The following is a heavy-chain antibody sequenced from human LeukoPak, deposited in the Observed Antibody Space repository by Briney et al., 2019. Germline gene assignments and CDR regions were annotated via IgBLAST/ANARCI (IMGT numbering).Heavy chain of an antibody. CDR2: ISPNNGVT. J-gene: IGHJ4*02. Sequence: ASVKVSCKTSGYTFTDYYIHWVRQAPGQGLEWMGWISPNNGVTSYPQKFQGRVTVTSGTSISTVYMELSSLRSDDTAVYYCARDPSRAVTGAFDYWGQGTLVTVSP. V-gene: IGHV1-2*02. D-gene: IGHD6-19*01. CDR1: GYTFTDYY. CDR3: ARDPSRAVTGAFDY.